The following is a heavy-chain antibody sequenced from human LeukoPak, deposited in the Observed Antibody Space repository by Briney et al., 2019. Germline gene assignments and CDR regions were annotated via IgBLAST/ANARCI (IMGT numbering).Heavy chain of an antibody. Sequence: SDTLPLTCTVSGGSITSSSYSWGWIRQPPGKGLEWIGSFYYSGSTYYNPSLKSRVTISVDTSKNQFSLKLSSVTAADTAVYYCARHTAARGVPAATHFDYWGQGTLVTVSS. J-gene: IGHJ4*02. V-gene: IGHV4-39*01. CDR2: FYYSGST. D-gene: IGHD2-2*01. CDR3: ARHTAARGVPAATHFDY. CDR1: GGSITSSSYS.